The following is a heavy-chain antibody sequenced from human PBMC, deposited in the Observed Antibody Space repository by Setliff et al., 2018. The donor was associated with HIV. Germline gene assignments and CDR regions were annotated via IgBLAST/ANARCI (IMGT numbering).Heavy chain of an antibody. CDR1: GGTVTNSYY. CDR2: IFYSGTT. CDR3: ATYNWNYVDYFDY. V-gene: IGHV4-39*01. D-gene: IGHD1-7*01. J-gene: IGHJ4*02. Sequence: SETLSLTCSVSGGTVTNSYYWGWIRQPPGKGLEWIGNIFYSGTTKFNPSLKSRAAISVDSSNNQFSLKMTSVTAADTAVYYCATYNWNYVDYFDYWGQGTLVTVSS.